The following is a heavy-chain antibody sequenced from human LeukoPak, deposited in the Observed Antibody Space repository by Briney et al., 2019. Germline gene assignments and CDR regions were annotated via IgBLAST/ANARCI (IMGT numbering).Heavy chain of an antibody. CDR2: IKQDGSEK. J-gene: IGHJ4*02. D-gene: IGHD6-19*01. CDR1: GFTVSGNY. Sequence: GGSLRLSCAASGFTVSGNYMTWVRQAPGKGLEWVANIKQDGSEKYYVDSVKGRFTISRDNAKNSLYLQMNSLRAEDTAVYYCARGGENSGFDYWGQGTLVIVSS. V-gene: IGHV3-7*01. CDR3: ARGGENSGFDY.